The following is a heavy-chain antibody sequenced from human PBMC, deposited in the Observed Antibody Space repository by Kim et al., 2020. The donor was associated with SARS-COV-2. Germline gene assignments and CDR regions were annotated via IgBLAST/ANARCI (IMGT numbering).Heavy chain of an antibody. V-gene: IGHV3-30*02. CDR3: AKEDGSYYYYYYGMDV. J-gene: IGHJ6*02. Sequence: DHVKGRFTISRDNSKNTLYLQMNSLRAEDTAVYYCAKEDGSYYYYYYGMDVWGQGTTVTVSS. D-gene: IGHD1-26*01.